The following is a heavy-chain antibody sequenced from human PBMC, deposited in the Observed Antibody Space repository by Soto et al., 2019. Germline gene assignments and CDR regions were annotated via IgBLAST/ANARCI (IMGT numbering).Heavy chain of an antibody. CDR2: ISSSSSYI. Sequence: GGSLRLSCAASGFTFSSYSMNWVRQAPGKGLEWVSSISSSSSYIYYADSVKDRFTISRDNAKNSQYLQMNSLRAEDTAVYYCASTPRPYQLLYATYYYGMDVWGQGTTVTVSS. D-gene: IGHD2-2*02. CDR1: GFTFSSYS. CDR3: ASTPRPYQLLYATYYYGMDV. V-gene: IGHV3-21*01. J-gene: IGHJ6*02.